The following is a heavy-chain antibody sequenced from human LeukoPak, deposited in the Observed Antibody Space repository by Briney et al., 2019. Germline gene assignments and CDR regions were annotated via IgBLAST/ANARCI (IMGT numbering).Heavy chain of an antibody. D-gene: IGHD6-19*01. J-gene: IGHJ6*03. CDR3: VKVAGYYYYMDV. CDR1: GFTFDDYA. CDR2: ISWNSGSI. Sequence: PGGSLRLSCAASGFTFDDYAMHWDRQAAGKGLKWVSGISWNSGSIGYADSVKGRFTISRDNAKNSLYLQMNSLRAEDTALYYCVKVAGYYYYMDVWGKGTTVTISS. V-gene: IGHV3-9*01.